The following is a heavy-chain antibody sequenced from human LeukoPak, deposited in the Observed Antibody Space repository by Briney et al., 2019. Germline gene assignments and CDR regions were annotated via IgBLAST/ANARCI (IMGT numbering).Heavy chain of an antibody. V-gene: IGHV3-23*01. CDR3: SSGSYIGRCLDY. J-gene: IGHJ4*02. CDR1: ELTFSSHA. D-gene: IGHD3-10*01. Sequence: AGRSLRLSCAASELTFSSHAMSWTRQATGKGLEWVSAISGSGGRTYYEDSVKGRFTISSDNSKTTQYLQRNNLRAEDTAVYYCSSGSYIGRCLDYWVQGTLVTVSS. CDR2: ISGSGGRT.